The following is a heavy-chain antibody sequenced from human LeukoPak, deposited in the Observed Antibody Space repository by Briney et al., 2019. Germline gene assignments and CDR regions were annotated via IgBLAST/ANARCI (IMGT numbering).Heavy chain of an antibody. D-gene: IGHD2-2*01. Sequence: GGSLRLSCAASGFTFSSYAMHWVRQAPGKGLEWVVVISYDGSNKYYADSVKGRFTISRDNSKNTLYLQMNSLRAEDTAVYYCARVVVVVPAAHGAFDIWGQGTMVTVSS. CDR1: GFTFSSYA. V-gene: IGHV3-30-3*01. J-gene: IGHJ3*02. CDR2: ISYDGSNK. CDR3: ARVVVVVPAAHGAFDI.